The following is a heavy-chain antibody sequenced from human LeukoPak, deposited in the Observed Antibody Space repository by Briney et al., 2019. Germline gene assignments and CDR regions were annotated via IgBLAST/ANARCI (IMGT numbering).Heavy chain of an antibody. D-gene: IGHD3-10*01. CDR3: ARDIHYSFDY. J-gene: IGHJ4*02. CDR2: ISGGSSSI. Sequence: GGSLRLSCAVSGFSFSSYSMNWVRQAPGEGLEWVSYISGGSSSIFYADSVKGRFTISRDDAKNSLYLQMNSLRDEDTAVYYCARDIHYSFDYWGQGTLVTVSS. V-gene: IGHV3-48*02. CDR1: GFSFSSYS.